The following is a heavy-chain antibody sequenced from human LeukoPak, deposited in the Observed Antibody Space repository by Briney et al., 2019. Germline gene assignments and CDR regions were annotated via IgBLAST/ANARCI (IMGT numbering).Heavy chain of an antibody. Sequence: SETLSLTCTVSGGSISSYYWSWIRQPPGKGLEWIGYIYTSGSTNYNPSLKSRVTISVDTSKNQFSLKLSSVTAADTAVYYCAGLRLYYYMDVWGKGTTVTVSS. J-gene: IGHJ6*03. CDR2: IYTSGST. CDR1: GGSISSYY. V-gene: IGHV4-4*09. CDR3: AGLRLYYYMDV.